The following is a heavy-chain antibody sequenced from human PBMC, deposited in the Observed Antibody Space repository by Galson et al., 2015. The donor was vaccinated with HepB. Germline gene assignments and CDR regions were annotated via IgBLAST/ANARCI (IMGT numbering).Heavy chain of an antibody. J-gene: IGHJ5*02. V-gene: IGHV1-46*01. D-gene: IGHD2-21*02. Sequence: SVKVSCKASGYTFTSYYMHWVRQAPGQGLEWMGIINPSGGSTSYAQKFQGRVTMTRDTSTSTVYMGLSSLRSEDTAVYYCARDPSVTAIPENWFDPWGQGTLVTVSS. CDR3: ARDPSVTAIPENWFDP. CDR1: GYTFTSYY. CDR2: INPSGGST.